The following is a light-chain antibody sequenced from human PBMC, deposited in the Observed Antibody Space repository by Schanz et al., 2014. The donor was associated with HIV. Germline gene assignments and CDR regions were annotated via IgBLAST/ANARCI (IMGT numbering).Light chain of an antibody. CDR3: QHYVNSPQT. Sequence: EIVLTQSPGTLSLSPGERATLSCRASQSVTSNYLAWYQQKPGQAPRLLIYGASRRASGIPDRFSGSGSGTDFTLSISRLEPEDFAVYFCQHYVNSPQTFGQGTKVEV. J-gene: IGKJ1*01. CDR1: QSVTSNY. V-gene: IGKV3-20*01. CDR2: GAS.